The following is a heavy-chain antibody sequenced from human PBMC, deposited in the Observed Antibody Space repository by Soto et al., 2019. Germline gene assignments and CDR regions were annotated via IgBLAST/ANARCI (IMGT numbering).Heavy chain of an antibody. V-gene: IGHV1-8*01. D-gene: IGHD1-7*01. CDR3: ARKTSSPGTDYYYYYYMDV. Sequence: ASVKVSCKASGYTFTSYDINWVRQATGQGLEWMGWMNPNSGNTGYAQKFQGRVTMTRNTSISTAYMELSSLRSEDTAVYYCARKTSSPGTDYYYYYYMDVWGKGTTVTVSS. J-gene: IGHJ6*03. CDR1: GYTFTSYD. CDR2: MNPNSGNT.